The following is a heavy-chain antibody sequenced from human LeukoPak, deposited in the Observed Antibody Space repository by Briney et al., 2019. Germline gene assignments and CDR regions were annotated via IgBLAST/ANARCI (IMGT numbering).Heavy chain of an antibody. J-gene: IGHJ4*02. CDR1: GFSFSDYW. CDR2: ISFDGTVA. D-gene: IGHD6-19*01. V-gene: IGHV3-74*01. Sequence: GGSLRLSCEASGFSFSDYWMHWVRQVPGKGLEWVSRISFDGTVARYADSVKGRFTISRDNARNTVILQMHSLRVEDTAIYYRGRRYGSSIDSWGRGTLVTVAS. CDR3: GRRYGSSIDS.